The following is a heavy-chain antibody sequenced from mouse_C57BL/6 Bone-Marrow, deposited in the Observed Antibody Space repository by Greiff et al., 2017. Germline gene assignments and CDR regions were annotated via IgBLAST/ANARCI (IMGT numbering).Heavy chain of an antibody. J-gene: IGHJ1*03. CDR3: AREGYYGSIHWYFDV. Sequence: QVQLQQSGAELVRPGASVKLSCKASGYTFTDYYINWVKQRPGQGLEWIARIYPGSGNTYYNEKFKGKATLTAEKSSSTAYMQLSSLTSEDSAVYFCAREGYYGSIHWYFDVWGTGTTVTVSS. V-gene: IGHV1-76*01. CDR2: IYPGSGNT. CDR1: GYTFTDYY. D-gene: IGHD1-1*01.